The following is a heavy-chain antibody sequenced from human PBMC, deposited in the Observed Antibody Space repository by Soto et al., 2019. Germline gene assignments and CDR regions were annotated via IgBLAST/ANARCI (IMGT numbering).Heavy chain of an antibody. Sequence: SETLSLTCTVSGGSISSGGYYWSWIRQHPGKGLEWIGYIYYSGSTYYNPSLKSRVTISVDTSKNQFSLKLSSVTAADTAVYYCARDTMYDYVWGSYRYFDYWGQGTLVTVSS. CDR3: ARDTMYDYVWGSYRYFDY. V-gene: IGHV4-31*03. CDR1: GGSISSGGYY. D-gene: IGHD3-16*02. CDR2: IYYSGST. J-gene: IGHJ4*02.